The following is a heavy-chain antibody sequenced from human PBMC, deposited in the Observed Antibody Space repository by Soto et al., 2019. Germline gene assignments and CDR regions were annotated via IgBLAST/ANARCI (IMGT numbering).Heavy chain of an antibody. V-gene: IGHV1-69*06. CDR3: VRRTSSGYYRYFAS. Sequence: QVQLVQSGAEVKKPGSSVKVSCKASGGTFSNSPISWVRQAPGQGLEWMGGTIPTFNTGNYAQKLQGRLTITAYKSTNTAYMELSSLRSEDTAVYYCVRRTSSGYYRYFASWGQVTLVTVSS. CDR2: TIPTFNTG. D-gene: IGHD3-22*01. J-gene: IGHJ4*02. CDR1: GGTFSNSP.